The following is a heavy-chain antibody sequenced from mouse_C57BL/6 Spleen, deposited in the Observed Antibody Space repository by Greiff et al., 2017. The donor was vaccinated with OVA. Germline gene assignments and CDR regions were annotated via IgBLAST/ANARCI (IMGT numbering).Heavy chain of an antibody. J-gene: IGHJ3*01. V-gene: IGHV1-52*01. D-gene: IGHD2-5*01. CDR2: IDPSDSET. Sequence: QVQLQQPGAELVRPGSSVKLSCKASGYTFTSYWMHWVKQRPIQGLEWIGNIDPSDSETLYNQKFKDKATLTVDKSSSTAYMQLSSLTSEDSAVYYCARAYYSNYTFAYWGQGTLVTVSA. CDR1: GYTFTSYW. CDR3: ARAYYSNYTFAY.